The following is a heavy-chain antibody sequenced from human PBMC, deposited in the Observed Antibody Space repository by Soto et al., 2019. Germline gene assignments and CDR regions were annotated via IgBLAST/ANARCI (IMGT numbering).Heavy chain of an antibody. V-gene: IGHV4-30-4*01. CDR1: GCSISSGDYY. Sequence: SETLSLTCPFSGCSISSGDYYWSWIRKPPGKGLEWIGYIYYSGSTYYNPSLKSRVTISVDTSKNQFSLKLSSVTAADTAVYYCARLPVRELNWFDPWGQGTLVTVSS. CDR2: IYYSGST. D-gene: IGHD1-7*01. CDR3: ARLPVRELNWFDP. J-gene: IGHJ5*02.